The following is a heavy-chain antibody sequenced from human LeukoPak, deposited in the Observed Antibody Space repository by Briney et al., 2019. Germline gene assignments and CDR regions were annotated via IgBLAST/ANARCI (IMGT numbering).Heavy chain of an antibody. CDR2: MNPNSGNT. CDR3: ARGSFLLSEVYYYYMDV. Sequence: GASVKVSCKASGYTFTSYDINWVRQATGQGLEWMGWMNPNSGNTGYAQKFQGRVTITRNTSINTAYMELSSLRSEDTAVYYCARGSFLLSEVYYYYMDVWGKGTTVTVSS. CDR1: GYTFTSYD. D-gene: IGHD2-21*01. J-gene: IGHJ6*03. V-gene: IGHV1-8*01.